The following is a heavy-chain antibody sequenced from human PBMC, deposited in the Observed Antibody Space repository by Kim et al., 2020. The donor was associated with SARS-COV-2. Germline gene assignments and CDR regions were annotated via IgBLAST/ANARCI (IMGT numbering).Heavy chain of an antibody. J-gene: IGHJ5*02. CDR2: I. CDR3: ASDFDWALDL. Sequence: IYYADTVKGRFTISRDNAKNALYLQMNSLGDGDTAVYFWASDFDWALDLWGQGTLVTVSS. V-gene: IGHV3-48*02. D-gene: IGHD3-9*01.